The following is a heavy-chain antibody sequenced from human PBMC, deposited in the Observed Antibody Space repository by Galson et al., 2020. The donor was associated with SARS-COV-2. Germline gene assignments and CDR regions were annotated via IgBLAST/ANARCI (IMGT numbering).Heavy chain of an antibody. Sequence: HGESLKISCKGSGYSFTSYWIGWVRQMPGKGLEWMEIIYPGDSDTRYSPSFQGQVTISVDKSISTAYLQWSSLKASDTAMYYCARSMIQLAAAGDYWGQGTLVTVSS. CDR3: ARSMIQLAAAGDY. CDR2: IYPGDSDT. J-gene: IGHJ4*02. V-gene: IGHV5-51*01. D-gene: IGHD6-13*01. CDR1: GYSFTSYW.